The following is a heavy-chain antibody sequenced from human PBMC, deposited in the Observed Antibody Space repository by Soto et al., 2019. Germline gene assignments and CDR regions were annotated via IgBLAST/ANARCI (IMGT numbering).Heavy chain of an antibody. V-gene: IGHV1-2*02. CDR1: GYIFTGYF. J-gene: IGHJ3*02. CDR3: ARWGYGADALDI. CDR2: IKPNSGDT. D-gene: IGHD5-18*01. Sequence: QVHLVQSGAEVKKPGASVTVSCKASGYIFTGYFVHWVRQAPGQGLEWMGWIKPNSGDTNYSQRFQGRVTMTRDTSISTAYMELSRLTSDDTAVYYCARWGYGADALDIWGQGTMVTVSS.